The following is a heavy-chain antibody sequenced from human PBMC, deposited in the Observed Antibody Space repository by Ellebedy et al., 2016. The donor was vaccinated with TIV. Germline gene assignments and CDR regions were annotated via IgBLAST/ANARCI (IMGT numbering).Heavy chain of an antibody. CDR1: GYSFTNYW. V-gene: IGHV5-51*01. D-gene: IGHD6-19*01. J-gene: IGHJ6*02. CDR3: ARLAAGLYYYYYGMDV. CDR2: IYPGDSDT. Sequence: PGGSLRLSCKGSGYSFTNYWIGWVRQMPGKGLEWMGIIYPGDSDTRYSPSFQGQVTISADKSISTAYLQWSSLKASDTAMYYCARLAAGLYYYYYGMDVWGQGTAVTVSS.